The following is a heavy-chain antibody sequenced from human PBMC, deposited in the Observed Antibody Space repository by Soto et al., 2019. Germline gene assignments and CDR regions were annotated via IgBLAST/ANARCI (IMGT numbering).Heavy chain of an antibody. CDR3: ARVHCSGGSCYPRLGMDV. CDR1: GGTFSSYA. Sequence: QVQLVQSGAEVKKPGSSVKVSCKASGGTFSSYAISWVRQAPGQGLERMGGIIPIFGTANYAQKFQGRVTITADESTSTAYMELSSLRSEDTAVYYCARVHCSGGSCYPRLGMDVWGQGTTVTVSS. D-gene: IGHD2-15*01. J-gene: IGHJ6*02. CDR2: IIPIFGTA. V-gene: IGHV1-69*01.